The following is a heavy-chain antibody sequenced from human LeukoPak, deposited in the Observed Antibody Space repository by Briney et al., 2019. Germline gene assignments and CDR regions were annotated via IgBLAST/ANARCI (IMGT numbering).Heavy chain of an antibody. Sequence: PSETLSLTCTVSGGSISSSSYYWGWIRQPPGKGLEWIGSIYYSGSTYYNPSLKSRVTISVDTSKNQFSLKLSSVTAADTAVYYCARRSIVGASGGWFDPWGQGTLVTVSS. V-gene: IGHV4-39*01. CDR1: GGSISSSSYY. J-gene: IGHJ5*02. CDR3: ARRSIVGASGGWFDP. D-gene: IGHD1-26*01. CDR2: IYYSGST.